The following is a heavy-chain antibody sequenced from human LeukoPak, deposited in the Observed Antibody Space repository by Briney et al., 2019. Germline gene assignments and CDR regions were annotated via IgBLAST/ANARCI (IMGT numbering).Heavy chain of an antibody. CDR2: IYHSGTT. D-gene: IGHD3-9*01. V-gene: IGHV4-38-2*02. J-gene: IGHJ6*02. CDR1: GYSISSGYF. CDR3: ARLSGGGYDILTGYPLDYYYYGMDV. Sequence: SETLSLTCTVSGYSISSGYFWGWIRRPPGKGLEWIANIYHSGTTYYSPSLKSRVTISLDTSKNQFSLKLSSVTAADTAVYYCARLSGGGYDILTGYPLDYYYYGMDVWGQGTTVTVSS.